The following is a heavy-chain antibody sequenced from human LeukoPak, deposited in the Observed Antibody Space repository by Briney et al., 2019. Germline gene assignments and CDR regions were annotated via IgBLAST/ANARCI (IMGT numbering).Heavy chain of an antibody. CDR2: INWNGGST. D-gene: IGHD3-9*01. V-gene: IGHV3-20*01. Sequence: GGSLRLSCAASGFTFDDYGMSWVLQAPGKGLEWVSGINWNGGSTGYADSVKGRFTISRDNAKNSLYLQMNSLRAEDTALYHCARGLTYYDTSGDMDVWGKGATVTVSS. CDR1: GFTFDDYG. CDR3: ARGLTYYDTSGDMDV. J-gene: IGHJ6*03.